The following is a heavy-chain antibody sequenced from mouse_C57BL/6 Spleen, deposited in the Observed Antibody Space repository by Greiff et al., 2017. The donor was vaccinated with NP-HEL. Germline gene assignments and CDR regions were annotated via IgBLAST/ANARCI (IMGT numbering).Heavy chain of an antibody. CDR1: GFTFSDYG. D-gene: IGHD4-1*01. CDR2: ISSGSSTI. Sequence: DVMLVESGGGLVKPGGSLKLSCAASGFTFSDYGMHWVRQAPEKGLEWVAYISSGSSTIYYADTVKGRFTISRDNAKNTLFLQMTSLRSEDTAMYYCARTNWDEGYYFDYWGQGTTLTVSS. V-gene: IGHV5-17*01. CDR3: ARTNWDEGYYFDY. J-gene: IGHJ2*01.